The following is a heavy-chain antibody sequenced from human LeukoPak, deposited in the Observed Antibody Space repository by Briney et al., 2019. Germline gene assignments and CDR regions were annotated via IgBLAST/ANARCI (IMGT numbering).Heavy chain of an antibody. V-gene: IGHV3-20*04. Sequence: GGSLRLSCAASGFTFDEHGMSWVRQAPGKGLEWVSSINWNGASTGYADSVKGRFTISRDNAKNSLYLQMNSLRAEDTALYYCARVQRWGYSNYFDYWGQGTLVTVSS. J-gene: IGHJ4*02. CDR3: ARVQRWGYSNYFDY. CDR1: GFTFDEHG. D-gene: IGHD4-11*01. CDR2: INWNGAST.